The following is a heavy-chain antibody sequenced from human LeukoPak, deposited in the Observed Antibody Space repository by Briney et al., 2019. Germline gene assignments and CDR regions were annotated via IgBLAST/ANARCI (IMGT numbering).Heavy chain of an antibody. D-gene: IGHD3-9*01. Sequence: GGSLRLSCAASGFTFSNYGMHWVRQAPGKGLEWVAMIWYDGSSEYYADSVKGRFTISRDNSKNALSPQMNSLRVENTAVYYCVRTGKYFGVSGSPGGYDAFDIWGQGTMVSVSS. CDR1: GFTFSNYG. J-gene: IGHJ3*02. CDR2: IWYDGSSE. V-gene: IGHV3-33*01. CDR3: VRTGKYFGVSGSPGGYDAFDI.